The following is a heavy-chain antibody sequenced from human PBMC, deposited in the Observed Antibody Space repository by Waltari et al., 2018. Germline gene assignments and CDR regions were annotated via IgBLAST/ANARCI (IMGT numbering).Heavy chain of an antibody. D-gene: IGHD6-19*01. CDR1: GFTFSSYG. CDR3: ARDSSGCFDY. Sequence: QVKLVEYGGGVVQPGRSLRLSCAASGFTFSSYGMHWVRQAPGKGLELVAVRWYDGSNKSYADSLKCRFTISRDNSKNTLYLQMNSLRAEDTAVYYCARDSSGCFDYWGQGTLVTVSS. J-gene: IGHJ4*02. V-gene: IGHV3-33*01. CDR2: RWYDGSNK.